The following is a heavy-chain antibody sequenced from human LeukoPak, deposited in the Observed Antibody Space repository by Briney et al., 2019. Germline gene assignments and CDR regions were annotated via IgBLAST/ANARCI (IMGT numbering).Heavy chain of an antibody. Sequence: GGSLRPSCAASGFTFSSYWMSWVRQAPGKGLEWVANIKKDGSEKKYVDSVKGRFTISRDNAKNSLYLQMNSLRAEDTAVYYCARRRSSWENYYYMDVWGKGTTVTVSS. V-gene: IGHV3-7*01. CDR2: IKKDGSEK. CDR1: GFTFSSYW. J-gene: IGHJ6*03. D-gene: IGHD6-13*01. CDR3: ARRRSSWENYYYMDV.